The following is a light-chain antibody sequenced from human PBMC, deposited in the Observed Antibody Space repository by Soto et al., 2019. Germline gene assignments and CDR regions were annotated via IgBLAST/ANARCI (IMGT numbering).Light chain of an antibody. CDR2: AAS. CDR3: QQYSKWPLT. V-gene: IGKV3-15*01. Sequence: EIVMTQSPATLSVSPGERATLSCRASQSIYSNLAWYQQKPGQSPRLLLYAASTRATGIPARFSGSGSGTDFTLTISSLQSEDFALYYCQQYSKWPLTFGGGTKVEIK. CDR1: QSIYSN. J-gene: IGKJ4*01.